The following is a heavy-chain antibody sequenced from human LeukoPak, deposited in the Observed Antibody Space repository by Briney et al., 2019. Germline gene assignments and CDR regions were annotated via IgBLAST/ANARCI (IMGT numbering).Heavy chain of an antibody. CDR1: GGSFSGYY. Sequence: SETLSLTCAVYGGSFSGYYWSWIRQPPGKGLEWIGEINHSGSTNYNPSLKSRVTISVDTSKNQFSLKLSSVTAADTAVYYCARGSIAARRRISNWFDPWGQGTLVTVSS. CDR2: INHSGST. V-gene: IGHV4-34*01. D-gene: IGHD6-6*01. J-gene: IGHJ5*02. CDR3: ARGSIAARRRISNWFDP.